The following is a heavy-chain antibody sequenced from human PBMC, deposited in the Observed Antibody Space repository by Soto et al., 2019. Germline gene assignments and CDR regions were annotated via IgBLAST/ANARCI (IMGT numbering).Heavy chain of an antibody. D-gene: IGHD2-8*01. J-gene: IGHJ4*02. CDR2: INHSGST. Sequence: QVQLQQWGAGLLKPSETLSLTCSVSGGSFSGYYWTWIRQPPGTGLEWIGEINHSGSTNYNPPLQSRITISVDTSKNQFSLKLTSVTAADTAVYYCARYKINGLFDYWVQGTLVTFSS. CDR1: GGSFSGYY. V-gene: IGHV4-34*01. CDR3: ARYKINGLFDY.